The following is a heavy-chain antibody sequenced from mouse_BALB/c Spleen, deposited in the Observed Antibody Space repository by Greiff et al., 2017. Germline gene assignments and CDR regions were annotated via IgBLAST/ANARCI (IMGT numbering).Heavy chain of an antibody. J-gene: IGHJ2*01. CDR1: GFTFSNYW. D-gene: IGHD1-1*01. Sequence: QSGGGLVQPGGSMKLSCVASGFTFSNYWMNWVRQSPEKGLEWVAEIRLKSNNYATHYAESVKGRFTISRDDSKSSVYLQMNNLRAEDTGIYYCTRLYYGSSYGDYWGQGTTLTVSS. CDR3: TRLYYGSSYGDY. CDR2: IRLKSNNYAT. V-gene: IGHV6-6*02.